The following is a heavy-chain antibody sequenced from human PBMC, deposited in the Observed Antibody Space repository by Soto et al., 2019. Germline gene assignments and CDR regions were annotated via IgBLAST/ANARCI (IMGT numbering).Heavy chain of an antibody. D-gene: IGHD7-27*01. V-gene: IGHV1-8*02. Sequence: QVQLVQSGAEVKKPGASVKVSCKASGYTFTTYDVNWMRQDTGQGPEWLGWMNPNKGDTGYAKKFQGRGALTRDTSMNTAYMELSSLTFEDTAVYYCARNRRETGDFDYWGQGTLVTVSS. CDR1: GYTFTTYD. CDR2: MNPNKGDT. CDR3: ARNRRETGDFDY. J-gene: IGHJ4*02.